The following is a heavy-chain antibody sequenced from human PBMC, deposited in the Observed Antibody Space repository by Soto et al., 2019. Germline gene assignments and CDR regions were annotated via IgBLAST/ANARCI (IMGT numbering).Heavy chain of an antibody. J-gene: IGHJ4*02. CDR3: ARGLGGYYPPFDY. D-gene: IGHD3-22*01. V-gene: IGHV1-69*10. CDR1: GGTFSSYA. CDR2: INPRGGRT. Sequence: ASVKVSCTASGGTFSSYAISWVRQAPGQGLEWMGGINPRGGRTTYPQKFQGRVTITRDTSASTAYMELSSLRSEDTAVYCCARGLGGYYPPFDYWGQGTLVTVSS.